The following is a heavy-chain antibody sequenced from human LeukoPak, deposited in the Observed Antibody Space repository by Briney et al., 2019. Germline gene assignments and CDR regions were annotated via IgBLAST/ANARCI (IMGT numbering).Heavy chain of an antibody. CDR2: IYTSGST. V-gene: IGHV4-4*09. D-gene: IGHD2-2*01. Sequence: PSETLSLTCTVSGGSISSYYWSWIRQPPGKGLEWIGYIYTSGSTNYNPSLKSRVTISVDTSKNQCSLKLRSATAADTAVYYCARHRDCSSTSCPYYYYYYMDVWGKGTTVTVSS. CDR1: GGSISSYY. J-gene: IGHJ6*03. CDR3: ARHRDCSSTSCPYYYYYYMDV.